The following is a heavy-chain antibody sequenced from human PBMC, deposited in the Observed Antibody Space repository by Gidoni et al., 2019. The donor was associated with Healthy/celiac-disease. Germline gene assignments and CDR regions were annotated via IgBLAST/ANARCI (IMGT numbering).Heavy chain of an antibody. Sequence: QMQLVQSGPEVKKPGTSVKVSCKSSGFTFTRSAMQWVLQARGQRLEWIGWIVVGSGNTNYAQKFQERVTITRDMSTSTAYMELSSLRSEDTAVYYCAAGVRAYCGGDCYPQAANDAFDIWGQGTMVTVSS. CDR3: AAGVRAYCGGDCYPQAANDAFDI. CDR1: GFTFTRSA. V-gene: IGHV1-58*02. D-gene: IGHD2-21*02. CDR2: IVVGSGNT. J-gene: IGHJ3*02.